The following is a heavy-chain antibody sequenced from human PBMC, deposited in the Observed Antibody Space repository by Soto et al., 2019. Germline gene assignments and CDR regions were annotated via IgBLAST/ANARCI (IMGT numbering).Heavy chain of an antibody. CDR3: ARVGLHLGELSRNWFDP. CDR1: GGSISSGDYY. V-gene: IGHV4-31*03. CDR2: TYYSGRT. J-gene: IGHJ5*02. D-gene: IGHD3-16*02. Sequence: QVQLQESGPGLVKPSQTLSLTCTLSGGSISSGDYYWSWIRHPPGKGMEWIGNTYYSGRTNYNPSLKSRLNISLDTSNNHFFLKLTSVTAADTAVYYCARVGLHLGELSRNWFDPWGQGTLVTVSS.